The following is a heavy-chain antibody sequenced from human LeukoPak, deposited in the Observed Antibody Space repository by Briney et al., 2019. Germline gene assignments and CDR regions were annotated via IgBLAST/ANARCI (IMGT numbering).Heavy chain of an antibody. CDR1: GFTFSSYW. V-gene: IGHV3-7*01. D-gene: IGHD2-2*01. Sequence: GGSLRLSCAASGFTFSSYWMSWVRQAPGKGLEWVANIKQDGSEKYYVDSVKGRFTISRDNAKNSLYLQMNSLRAEDTAVYYCARDPYCSSTSCYADAIDYWGQGTLVTVSS. CDR3: ARDPYCSSTSCYADAIDY. J-gene: IGHJ4*02. CDR2: IKQDGSEK.